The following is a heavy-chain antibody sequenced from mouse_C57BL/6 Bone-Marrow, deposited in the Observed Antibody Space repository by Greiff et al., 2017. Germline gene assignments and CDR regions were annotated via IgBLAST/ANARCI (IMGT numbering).Heavy chain of an antibody. CDR2: ISTGGSYT. CDR1: GFTFSSYG. CDR3: ARQDY. V-gene: IGHV5-6*02. J-gene: IGHJ2*01. Sequence: DVMLVESGGDLVKPGGSLKLSCTASGFTFSSYGMCWVRQTPDKRLEWVATISTGGSYTYYPDRVKGRFTISIDNDKNTLYLQLSSLKSEDTAMYYCARQDYGGQGTTLTVSS.